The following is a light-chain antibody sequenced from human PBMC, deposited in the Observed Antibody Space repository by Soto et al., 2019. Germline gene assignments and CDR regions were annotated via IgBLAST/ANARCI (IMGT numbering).Light chain of an antibody. CDR3: SSDTTTSTGV. V-gene: IGLV2-14*01. CDR1: SNDVGGYNY. Sequence: QSALTQPASVSGAPGQSITISCTGTSNDVGGYNYFSWFQQHPGKAPKLMIYGVSNRPSGVSNRFSGSKSGDTASLTISGLQAEDEADYYCSSDTTTSTGVFGGGTKLTVL. CDR2: GVS. J-gene: IGLJ3*02.